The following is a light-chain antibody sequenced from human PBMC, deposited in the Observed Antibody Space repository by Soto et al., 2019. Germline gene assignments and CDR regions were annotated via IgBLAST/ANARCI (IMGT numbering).Light chain of an antibody. CDR1: QSGSSP. V-gene: IGKV3-15*01. Sequence: IVRTKSPATMSVSPGERAILSGRASQSGSSPLAWYQQNPGQAPSLIIHDATLRDTGVPDRFSGSGSATEFTLTVSSLQPEDFAVYDCQQYDNWPPYTFGQGTQLASK. CDR3: QQYDNWPPYT. J-gene: IGKJ2*01. CDR2: DAT.